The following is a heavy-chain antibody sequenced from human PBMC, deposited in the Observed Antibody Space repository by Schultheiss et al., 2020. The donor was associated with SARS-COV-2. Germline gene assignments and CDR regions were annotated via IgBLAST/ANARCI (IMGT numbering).Heavy chain of an antibody. D-gene: IGHD6-13*01. CDR1: GFIFRNYW. J-gene: IGHJ5*02. CDR2: INSDGSAS. V-gene: IGHV3-74*01. CDR3: ARARAEQHLPFSWGPIPHPTTWFDP. Sequence: GGSLRLSCAASGFIFRNYWMHWVRQIPGKGLVWVSRINSDGSASSYADSVKGLFTVSRDNAGNTLYLQMNNLRVEDTAMYYCARARAEQHLPFSWGPIPHPTTWFDPWGQGTLVTVAS.